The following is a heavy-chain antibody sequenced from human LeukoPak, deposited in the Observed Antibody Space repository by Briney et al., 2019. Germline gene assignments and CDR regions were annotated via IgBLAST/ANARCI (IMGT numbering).Heavy chain of an antibody. Sequence: GGSLRLSCAASGFTFSTNAMSWVRQAPGKGLEWVSGITGGGGSTYYADSVKGRFTISRDNSKNTLFLQMNSLRAEDTAVYYCAKDGGLWVSAHWGDSWGRGTLVTVSS. CDR2: ITGGGGST. V-gene: IGHV3-23*01. CDR3: AKDGGLWVSAHWGDS. D-gene: IGHD7-27*01. J-gene: IGHJ4*02. CDR1: GFTFSTNA.